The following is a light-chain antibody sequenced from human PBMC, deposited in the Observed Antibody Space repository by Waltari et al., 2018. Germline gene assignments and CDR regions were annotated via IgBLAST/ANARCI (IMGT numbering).Light chain of an antibody. CDR1: MLPKKY. V-gene: IGLV3-27*01. Sequence: SSELTQPSSVSVSPGQTARITCSGDMLPKKYTRWFQQKPGQAPVLVLYQDSARPSGIPERFSGCSSGTTVTLTISGAQVEDEADYYCYSTTDNNLGVFGPGTRVTVL. CDR2: QDS. J-gene: IGLJ1*01. CDR3: YSTTDNNLGV.